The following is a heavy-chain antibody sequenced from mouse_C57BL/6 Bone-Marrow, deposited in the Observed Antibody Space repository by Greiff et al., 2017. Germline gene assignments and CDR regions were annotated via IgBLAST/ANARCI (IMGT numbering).Heavy chain of an antibody. CDR1: GFTFSSYA. D-gene: IGHD1-1*02. Sequence: EVQGVESGEGLVKPGGSLKLSCAASGFTFSSYAMSWVRQTPEKRLEWVAYISSCGDYIYYADTVKGRFTISRDNARNTLYLQMSSLKSEDTAMYYCTRDGVLFFDYWGQGTTLTVSS. J-gene: IGHJ2*01. CDR2: ISSCGDYI. CDR3: TRDGVLFFDY. V-gene: IGHV5-9-1*02.